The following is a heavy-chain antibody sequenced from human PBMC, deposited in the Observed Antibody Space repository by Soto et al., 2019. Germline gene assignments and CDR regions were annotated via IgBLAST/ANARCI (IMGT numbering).Heavy chain of an antibody. D-gene: IGHD1-26*01. CDR3: AKEGTTTFYYYYGMDV. CDR2: ISGSGGST. CDR1: GASVSSASYY. J-gene: IGHJ6*02. V-gene: IGHV3-23*01. Sequence: PSETLSLTCTVSGASVSSASYYWSWIRQPPGKGLEWVSAISGSGGSTYYADSVKGRFTISRDNSKNTLYLQMNSLRAEDTAVYYCAKEGTTTFYYYYGMDVWGQGTTVTVSS.